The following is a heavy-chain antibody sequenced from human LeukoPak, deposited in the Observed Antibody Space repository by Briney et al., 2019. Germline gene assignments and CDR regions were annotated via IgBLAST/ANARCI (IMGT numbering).Heavy chain of an antibody. D-gene: IGHD2-15*01. CDR3: ARDDRYCSGGSCYSGDTAMGRFDY. V-gene: IGHV1-18*01. CDR1: GYTFTSYG. J-gene: IGHJ4*02. CDR2: ISAYNGNT. Sequence: GASVKVSCKASGYTFTSYGISWVRQAPGQGLEWMGWISAYNGNTNYAQKLQGRVTMTTDTSTSTAYMELRSLRSDDTAVYYCARDDRYCSGGSCYSGDTAMGRFDYWGQGTLVTVSS.